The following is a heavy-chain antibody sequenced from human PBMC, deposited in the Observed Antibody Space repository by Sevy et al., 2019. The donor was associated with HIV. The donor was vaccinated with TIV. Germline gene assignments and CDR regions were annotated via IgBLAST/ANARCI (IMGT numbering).Heavy chain of an antibody. D-gene: IGHD2-21*01. CDR2: IIPRVGLT. CDR1: GGSLSGYG. V-gene: IGHV1-69*10. CDR3: ASVRPCGGDCYFFDS. Sequence: ASVKVSCKASGGSLSGYGMNWIRQAPGQGLEWTGGIIPRVGLTNYAQKFKDRVTITADEATNIMYIEVRRLKPEETGVFYCASVRPCGGDCYFFDSWGQGTLVTVSS. J-gene: IGHJ4*02.